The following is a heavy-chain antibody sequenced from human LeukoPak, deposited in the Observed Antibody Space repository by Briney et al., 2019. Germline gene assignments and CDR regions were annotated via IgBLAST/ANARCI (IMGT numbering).Heavy chain of an antibody. Sequence: GGSLRLSCAASGFSFSSYWMSWVRQAPGKGLEWVANIKQDGREKYYVDSVKGRFTISRDNAKNSLYLQMNSLRAEDTAVYYCAREDVAIAAAFDYWGQGTLVTVSS. CDR2: IKQDGREK. V-gene: IGHV3-7*01. D-gene: IGHD6-13*01. J-gene: IGHJ4*02. CDR1: GFSFSSYW. CDR3: AREDVAIAAAFDY.